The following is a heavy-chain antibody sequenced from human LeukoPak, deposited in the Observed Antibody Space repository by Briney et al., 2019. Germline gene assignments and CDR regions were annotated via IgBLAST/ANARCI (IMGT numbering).Heavy chain of an antibody. V-gene: IGHV3-74*01. CDR2: INTDGSST. J-gene: IGHJ4*02. D-gene: IGHD1-26*01. CDR3: ARVRLVGATGPLDY. Sequence: PGGSLRLSCAASGFTFSTYWMYWVRQAPGRGLVWVSRINTDGSSTTYAGTVKGRFTISRDNAKNTLYLQMNSLRAEDTAVYYCARVRLVGATGPLDYWGQGTLVTVSS. CDR1: GFTFSTYW.